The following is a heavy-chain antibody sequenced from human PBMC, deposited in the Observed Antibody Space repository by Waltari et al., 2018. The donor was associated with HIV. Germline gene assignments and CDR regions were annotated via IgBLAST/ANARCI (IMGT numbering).Heavy chain of an antibody. Sequence: QITLEESGPTLVKPTQTLTLTCTFSGFSLSTSGVGVGWIRQPPGKALEWLALIYWNGNKHDSPSLKSRVTSTKETSKDQVVLKMTNMDPADTATYFCARRPGYCSGTRCYYSHWFDPWGQGTLVTVSS. CDR3: ARRPGYCSGTRCYYSHWFDP. CDR2: IYWNGNK. J-gene: IGHJ5*02. D-gene: IGHD2-2*03. CDR1: GFSLSTSGVG. V-gene: IGHV2-5*01.